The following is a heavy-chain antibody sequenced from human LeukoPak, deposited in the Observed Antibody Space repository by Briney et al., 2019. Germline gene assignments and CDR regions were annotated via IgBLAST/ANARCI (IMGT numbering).Heavy chain of an antibody. CDR2: IYHSGST. Sequence: PETLSLTCTVSGYSISSGYYWGWIRQPPGKGLEWIGSIYHSGSTYYNPSLKSRVTISVDTSKNQFSLKLSSVTAADTAVYYCARAQSAATHYFRYNWFDPRGQGTLVTVSS. J-gene: IGHJ5*02. D-gene: IGHD2-15*01. CDR1: GYSISSGYY. V-gene: IGHV4-38-2*02. CDR3: ARAQSAATHYFRYNWFDP.